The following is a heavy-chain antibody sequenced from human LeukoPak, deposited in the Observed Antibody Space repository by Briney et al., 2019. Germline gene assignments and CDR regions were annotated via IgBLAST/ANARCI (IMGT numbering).Heavy chain of an antibody. J-gene: IGHJ4*02. CDR1: GFTFSSYA. V-gene: IGHV3-30*04. CDR2: ISYDGSHE. CDR3: AKGYEWEILSHLWFDF. D-gene: IGHD1-26*01. Sequence: PGRSLRLSCAASGFTFSSYAMHWVRQAPGKGLEWVAVISYDGSHEYYADSAKGRFTISRDNSKNTLYLQMNSLGAEDAAVYYCAKGYEWEILSHLWFDFWGQGTLVTVSS.